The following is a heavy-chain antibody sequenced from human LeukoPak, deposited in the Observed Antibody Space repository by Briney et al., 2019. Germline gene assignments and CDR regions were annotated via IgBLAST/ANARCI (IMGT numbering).Heavy chain of an antibody. D-gene: IGHD4-17*01. CDR3: ARGRVTTLYYFDY. CDR1: GFTFSDHC. CDR2: TRNKANSYTT. J-gene: IGHJ4*02. V-gene: IGHV3-72*01. Sequence: GGPLRLSCAASGFTFSDHCMDWVRQAPGKGLEWVGRTRNKANSYTTEYAASVKGRFTISRDDSKNSLYLQMNSLKTEDTAVYYCARGRVTTLYYFDYWGQGTLVTVSS.